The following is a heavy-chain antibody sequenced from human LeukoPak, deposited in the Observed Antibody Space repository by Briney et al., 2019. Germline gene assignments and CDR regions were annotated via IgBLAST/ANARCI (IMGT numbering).Heavy chain of an antibody. D-gene: IGHD6-13*01. Sequence: GASVKVSCKASGGTFSSYAISWVRQAPGQGLEWMGGIIPILGIANYAQKFQGRVTITADKSTSTAYMELSSLRSEDTAVYYCARVLSRGYSSSWYYYWGQGTLVTVSS. CDR2: IIPILGIA. CDR3: ARVLSRGYSSSWYYY. J-gene: IGHJ4*02. CDR1: GGTFSSYA. V-gene: IGHV1-69*10.